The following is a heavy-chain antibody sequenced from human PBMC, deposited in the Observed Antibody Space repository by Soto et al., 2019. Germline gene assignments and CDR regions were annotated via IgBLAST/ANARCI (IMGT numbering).Heavy chain of an antibody. V-gene: IGHV4-34*01. J-gene: IGHJ4*02. D-gene: IGHD3-16*02. Sequence: PSETLSLTCAVYGGSFSCYYWSWIRQPPGKGLEWIGEINHSGSTNYNPSLKSRVTISVDTSKNQLSLKLSSVTAADTAVYYCARGKLSDYVWGSYRYHFDYWGQGTVVTVSS. CDR3: ARGKLSDYVWGSYRYHFDY. CDR1: GGSFSCYY. CDR2: INHSGST.